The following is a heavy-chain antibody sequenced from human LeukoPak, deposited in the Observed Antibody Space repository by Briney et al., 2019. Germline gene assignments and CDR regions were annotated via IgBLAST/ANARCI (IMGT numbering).Heavy chain of an antibody. CDR2: FDPEDGET. CDR3: ATVPGGGEFDY. V-gene: IGHV1-24*01. D-gene: IGHD3-16*01. J-gene: IGHJ4*02. Sequence: SCAASGFTFSSYAMHWVRQAPGKGLEWMGGFDPEDGETIYAQKFQGRVTMTEDTSTDTAYMELSSLRSEDTAVYYCATVPGGGEFDYWGQGTLVTVSS. CDR1: GFTFSSYA.